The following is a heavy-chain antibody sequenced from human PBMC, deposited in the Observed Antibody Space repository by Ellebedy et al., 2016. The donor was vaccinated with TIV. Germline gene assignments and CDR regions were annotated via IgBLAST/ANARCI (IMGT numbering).Heavy chain of an antibody. CDR2: INPNSGGT. V-gene: IGHV1-2*02. J-gene: IGHJ4*02. CDR1: GYTFTGYY. CDR3: ARAPYCSSTSCYLNSHFDY. Sequence: ASVKVSCXASGYTFTGYYMHWVRQAPGQGLEWMGWINPNSGGTNYAQKFQGRVTMTRDTSISTAYMELSRLRSDDTAVYYCARAPYCSSTSCYLNSHFDYWGQGTLVTVSS. D-gene: IGHD2-2*01.